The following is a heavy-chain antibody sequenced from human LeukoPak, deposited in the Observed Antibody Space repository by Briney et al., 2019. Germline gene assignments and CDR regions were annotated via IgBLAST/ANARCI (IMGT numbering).Heavy chain of an antibody. CDR1: GASISSYY. V-gene: IGHV4-59*12. Sequence: SETLSLTCTVSGASISSYYWSWIRQPPGKGLEWIGSIYHSGSTYYNPSLKSRVTISVDTSKNQFSLKLSSVTAADTAVYYCARDGPFYSYGPLHPETWGQGTLVTVSS. CDR3: ARDGPFYSYGPLHPET. D-gene: IGHD5-18*01. J-gene: IGHJ5*02. CDR2: IYHSGST.